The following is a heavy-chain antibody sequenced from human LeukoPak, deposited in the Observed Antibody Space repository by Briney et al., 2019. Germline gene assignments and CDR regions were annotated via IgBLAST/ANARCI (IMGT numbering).Heavy chain of an antibody. CDR3: AKSLYGSGSYYNWFDP. V-gene: IGHV4-38-2*02. Sequence: SETLSLTCTVSGYSISSGYYWVWIRQPPGKGLEWIGNIYHSGSAYYNPSLKSRVTISVDTSKNQFSLKVRSVTAADTAVYYCAKSLYGSGSYYNWFDPWGQGTLVTVSS. CDR2: IYHSGSA. J-gene: IGHJ5*02. CDR1: GYSISSGYY. D-gene: IGHD3-10*01.